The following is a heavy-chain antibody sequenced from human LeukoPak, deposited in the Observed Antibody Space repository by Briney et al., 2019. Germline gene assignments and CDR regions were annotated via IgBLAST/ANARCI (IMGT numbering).Heavy chain of an antibody. Sequence: SVKVSCKASGGTFSSYAISWVRQAPGQGLEWMGGIIPIFGTANYAQKFQGRVTITTDESTSTAYMELSSLRSEDTAVYYCARPHKVPRTPYDFWSGGAFDPWGQGTLVTVSS. CDR1: GGTFSSYA. D-gene: IGHD3-3*01. J-gene: IGHJ5*02. V-gene: IGHV1-69*05. CDR3: ARPHKVPRTPYDFWSGGAFDP. CDR2: IIPIFGTA.